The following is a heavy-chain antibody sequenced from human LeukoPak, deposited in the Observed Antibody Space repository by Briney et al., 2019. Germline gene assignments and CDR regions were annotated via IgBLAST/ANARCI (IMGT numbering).Heavy chain of an antibody. J-gene: IGHJ3*02. D-gene: IGHD3-3*01. Sequence: ASVKVSCKASGFTFTSSAMQWVRQARGQRLEWIGWIVVGSGNTNYAQKFQERVTITRDTSISTAYMELSRLRSDDTAVYYCARYSSGVARDAFDIWGQGTMVTVSS. V-gene: IGHV1-58*02. CDR3: ARYSSGVARDAFDI. CDR1: GFTFTSSA. CDR2: IVVGSGNT.